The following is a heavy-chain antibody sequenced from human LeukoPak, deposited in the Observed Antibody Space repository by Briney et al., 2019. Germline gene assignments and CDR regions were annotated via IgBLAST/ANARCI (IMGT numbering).Heavy chain of an antibody. CDR1: GYSFTNYW. CDR3: ARRYYYGSGSYSSHFDY. CDR2: IYPGDSDN. V-gene: IGHV5-51*01. D-gene: IGHD3-10*01. Sequence: GGSLKISCKGSGYSFTNYWIGWGRQMPGKGLEWMGIIYPGDSDNRYSPSFQGQGTISADKSISTAYLQWSSLKASDTAMYYCARRYYYGSGSYSSHFDYWGQGTLVTVSS. J-gene: IGHJ4*02.